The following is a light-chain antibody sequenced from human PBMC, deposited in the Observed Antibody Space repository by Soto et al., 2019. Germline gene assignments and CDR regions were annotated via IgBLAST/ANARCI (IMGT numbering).Light chain of an antibody. Sequence: EIVLTQSPGTLSLSPGERATLSCRASQSVSSSYLAWYQQKPGQAPRLLIYGASSRATGIPDRFSGSGSGTDFTITISRLEPEDFAVYYCQQYGSSPYTFGQGTKVDSK. CDR2: GAS. CDR1: QSVSSSY. J-gene: IGKJ2*01. CDR3: QQYGSSPYT. V-gene: IGKV3-20*01.